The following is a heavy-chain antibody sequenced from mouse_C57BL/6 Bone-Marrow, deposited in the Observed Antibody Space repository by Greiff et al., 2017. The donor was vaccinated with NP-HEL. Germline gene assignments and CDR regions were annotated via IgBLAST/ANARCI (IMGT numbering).Heavy chain of an antibody. V-gene: IGHV1-55*01. CDR1: GYTFTSYW. CDR2: IYPGSGST. CDR3: ASPYGSSTYWYFDV. Sequence: QVQLKQPGAELVKPGASVKMSCMASGYTFTSYWITWVKQRPGQGLEWIGDIYPGSGSTNYNEKFKSKATLTVDTSSSTAYMQLSSLTFEDSAVYYCASPYGSSTYWYFDVWGTGTTVTVSS. D-gene: IGHD1-1*01. J-gene: IGHJ1*03.